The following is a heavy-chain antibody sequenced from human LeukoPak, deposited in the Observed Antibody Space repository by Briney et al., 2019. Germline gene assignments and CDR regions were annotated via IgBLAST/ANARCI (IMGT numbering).Heavy chain of an antibody. CDR1: GFTFSGSV. V-gene: IGHV3-73*01. Sequence: HPGGSPKLSCAASGFTFSGSVMHWVRQASGKGLEWVGRITSKPNSYATVYAASVKGRFTISSDDSKNTAYLQMNSLKTEDTAVYYCTGGSGWYSPDYWGQGTLVTVSS. CDR2: ITSKPNSYAT. D-gene: IGHD6-19*01. CDR3: TGGSGWYSPDY. J-gene: IGHJ4*02.